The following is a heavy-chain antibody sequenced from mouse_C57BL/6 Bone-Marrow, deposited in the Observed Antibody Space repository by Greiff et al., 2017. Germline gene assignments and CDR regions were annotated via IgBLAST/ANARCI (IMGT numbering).Heavy chain of an antibody. Sequence: DVKLEESGGGLVKPGGSLKLSCAASGFTFSSYAMSWVRQTPEKRLEWVATISDGGSYTYYPDNVKGRFTISRDNAKNNLYLQMSHLKSEDTAMYYCARDGNPFDYWGQGTLVTVSA. D-gene: IGHD2-1*01. V-gene: IGHV5-4*01. J-gene: IGHJ3*01. CDR1: GFTFSSYA. CDR3: ARDGNPFDY. CDR2: ISDGGSYT.